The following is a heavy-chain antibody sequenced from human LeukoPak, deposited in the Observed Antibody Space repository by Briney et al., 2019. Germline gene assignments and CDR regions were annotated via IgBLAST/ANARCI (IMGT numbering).Heavy chain of an antibody. CDR1: GFTFSNAW. V-gene: IGHV3-15*01. J-gene: IGHJ4*02. D-gene: IGHD1-1*01. CDR2: IKGATDGGAT. Sequence: AGGSLRLSCAASGFTFSNAWMSWVRQAPGKGLELVGRIKGATDGGATDYAAPVKGRFTISRDDSKNEWYLQMNGLKTEDTALYYCTTGGGTSDFWGQGTLVTVSS. CDR3: TTGGGTSDF.